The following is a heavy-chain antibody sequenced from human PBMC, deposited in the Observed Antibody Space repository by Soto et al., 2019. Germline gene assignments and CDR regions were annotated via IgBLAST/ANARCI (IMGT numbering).Heavy chain of an antibody. V-gene: IGHV4-31*03. CDR2: IYYSGST. CDR1: GGSISSGGYY. J-gene: IGHJ4*02. Sequence: SETLSLICTVSGGSISSGGYYWSWIRQHPGKGLEWIGYIYYSGSTYYNPSLKSRVTISVDTSKNQFSLKLSSVTAADTAVYYCARADSSGYFVYWGQGTLVTVSS. CDR3: ARADSSGYFVY. D-gene: IGHD3-22*01.